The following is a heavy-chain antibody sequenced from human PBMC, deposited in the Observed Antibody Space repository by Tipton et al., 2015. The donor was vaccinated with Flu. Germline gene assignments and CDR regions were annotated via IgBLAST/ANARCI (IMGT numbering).Heavy chain of an antibody. J-gene: IGHJ6*02. CDR1: GGSISSYY. D-gene: IGHD1-1*01. CDR3: ARDLWNDRRAYYYYGVDV. Sequence: TLSLTCTVSGGSISSYYWSWIWQPAGKGLEWIGRIYTSGSTNYNPSLKSRVTMSVDTSKNQFSLKLSSVTAADTAVYYCARDLWNDRRAYYYYGVDVWGQGTTVTVPS. CDR2: IYTSGST. V-gene: IGHV4-4*07.